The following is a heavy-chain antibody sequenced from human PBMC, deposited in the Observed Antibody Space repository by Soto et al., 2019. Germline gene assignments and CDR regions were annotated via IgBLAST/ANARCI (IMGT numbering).Heavy chain of an antibody. CDR2: TVPLIGTT. Sequence: QVQLLQSGAEVKKPGSSVKVSCRVSGGNFRRYSVSWVRQAPGQGLEWVGGTVPLIGTTNYAQRFQGRVTITADETTGTAYMELTTLTSDDTAVYYCARPDEGGYSSDHHYYYALDLWGQGTAVTVTS. CDR1: GGNFRRYS. V-gene: IGHV1-69*01. D-gene: IGHD3-22*01. CDR3: ARPDEGGYSSDHHYYYALDL. J-gene: IGHJ6*02.